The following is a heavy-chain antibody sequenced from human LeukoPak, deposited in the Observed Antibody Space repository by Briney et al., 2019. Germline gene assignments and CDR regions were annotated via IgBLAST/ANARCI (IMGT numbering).Heavy chain of an antibody. J-gene: IGHJ3*02. D-gene: IGHD6-13*01. Sequence: QTGGSLRLSCAASGFTFSSYGMHWVRQAPGKGLEWVAVISYDGSNKYYADSVKGRFTISRDNSKNTLYLQMNSLRAEDTAVYYCSTIAAPGDVGVDVFDIWGLGTTVTVSS. CDR1: GFTFSSYG. V-gene: IGHV3-30*03. CDR2: ISYDGSNK. CDR3: STIAAPGDVGVDVFDI.